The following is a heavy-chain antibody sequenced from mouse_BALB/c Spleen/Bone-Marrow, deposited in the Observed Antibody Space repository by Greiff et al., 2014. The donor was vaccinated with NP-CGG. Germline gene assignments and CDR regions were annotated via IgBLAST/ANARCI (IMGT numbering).Heavy chain of an antibody. Sequence: EVKLVESGAELAKPGASVKLSCTASGFNIKDTYMHWVKQRPEQGLEWIGRIDPANGNTKYDPKFQGKATITADTSSNTAYLQLSSLTSEDTAVYYCATYYYGSSWGFAYWGQGTLVTVSA. V-gene: IGHV14-3*02. CDR1: GFNIKDTY. J-gene: IGHJ3*01. CDR3: ATYYYGSSWGFAY. D-gene: IGHD1-1*01. CDR2: IDPANGNT.